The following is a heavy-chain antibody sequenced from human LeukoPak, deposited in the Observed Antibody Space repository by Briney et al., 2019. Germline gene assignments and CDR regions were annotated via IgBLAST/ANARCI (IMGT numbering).Heavy chain of an antibody. CDR1: GYTFTTYG. CDR3: ARDLIAARPGWFDP. CDR2: ISAYNGNT. V-gene: IGHV1-18*01. J-gene: IGHJ5*02. D-gene: IGHD6-6*01. Sequence: GASVKVSCKASGYTFTTYGINWVRQAPGQGLEWMGWISAYNGNTNYAQNLQGRVTLTTDTSASTAYMELRSLRSDDTAVYYCARDLIAARPGWFDPSGQGTLVIVSS.